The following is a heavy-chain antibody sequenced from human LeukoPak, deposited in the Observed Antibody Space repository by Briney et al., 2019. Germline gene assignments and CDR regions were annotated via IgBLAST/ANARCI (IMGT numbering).Heavy chain of an antibody. CDR2: ISYDGSNK. CDR1: GFTFSSYG. Sequence: PGGSLRLSCAASGFTFSSYGMHWVRQAPGKGLEWVAVISYDGSNKYYADSVKGRFTISRDNSKNTLYLQRKSRRAGDTAVYYCAKDLGGYDGSGYYGDYWGQGTLVTVSS. CDR3: AKDLGGYDGSGYYGDY. D-gene: IGHD3-22*01. J-gene: IGHJ4*02. V-gene: IGHV3-30*18.